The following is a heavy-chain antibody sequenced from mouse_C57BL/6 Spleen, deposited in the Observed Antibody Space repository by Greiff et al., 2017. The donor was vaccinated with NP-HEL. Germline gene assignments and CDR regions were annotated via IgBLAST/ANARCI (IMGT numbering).Heavy chain of an antibody. CDR1: GFTFSDYG. CDR2: ISSGSSTI. J-gene: IGHJ4*01. CDR3: ARSRSWRAMDY. Sequence: EVQVVESGGGLVKPGGSLKLSCAASGFTFSDYGMHWVRQAPEKGLEWVAYISSGSSTIYYADTVKGRFTISRDNAKNTLFLQMTRLRSEDTAMYYCARSRSWRAMDYWGQGTSVTVSS. V-gene: IGHV5-17*01. D-gene: IGHD1-1*01.